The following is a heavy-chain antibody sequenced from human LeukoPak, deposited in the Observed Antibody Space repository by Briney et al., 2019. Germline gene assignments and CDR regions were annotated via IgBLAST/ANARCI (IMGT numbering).Heavy chain of an antibody. Sequence: SETLSLTCTVSGGSISSYYWSWIRQPPGKGLEWIGYIYYSGSTNYSPSLESRVTISVDTSKNQFSLKLSSVTAADTAVYYCARLGLAGSAGRTYYFDYWGQGTLVTVSS. CDR3: ARLGLAGSAGRTYYFDY. V-gene: IGHV4-59*08. D-gene: IGHD1-26*01. CDR2: IYYSGST. J-gene: IGHJ4*02. CDR1: GGSISSYY.